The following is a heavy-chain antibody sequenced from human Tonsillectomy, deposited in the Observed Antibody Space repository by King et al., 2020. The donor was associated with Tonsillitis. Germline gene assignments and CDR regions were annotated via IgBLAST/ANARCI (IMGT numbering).Heavy chain of an antibody. CDR3: AKDLYAYCGGDCYPFDY. D-gene: IGHD2-21*01. Sequence: EVQLVESGGGLVQPGRSLRLSCAASGFTFDDYAMHWVRHAPGKGLEWVSGISWNSGSIGYADSVKGRFTISRDNAKNSLYLQMNSLRAEDTALYYCAKDLYAYCGGDCYPFDYWGQGTLVTVSS. J-gene: IGHJ4*02. CDR2: ISWNSGSI. CDR1: GFTFDDYA. V-gene: IGHV3-9*01.